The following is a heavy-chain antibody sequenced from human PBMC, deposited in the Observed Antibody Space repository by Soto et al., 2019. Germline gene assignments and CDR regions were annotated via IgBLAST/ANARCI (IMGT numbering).Heavy chain of an antibody. CDR3: ARGALHVEIAAGYYYYGMDV. CDR2: INHSGST. CDR1: GGSFSGYY. V-gene: IGHV4-34*01. J-gene: IGHJ6*02. D-gene: IGHD6-13*01. Sequence: SETLSLTCAVYGGSFSGYYWSWIRQPPGKGLEWIGEINHSGSTNYNPSLKSRVTISVDTSKNQFSLKLSSVTAADTAVYYCARGALHVEIAAGYYYYGMDVWGQGTTVTVSS.